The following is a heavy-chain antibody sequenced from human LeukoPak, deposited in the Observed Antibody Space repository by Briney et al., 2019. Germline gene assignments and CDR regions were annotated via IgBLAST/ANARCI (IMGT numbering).Heavy chain of an antibody. V-gene: IGHV1-69*01. J-gene: IGHJ6*02. CDR3: ARTRVVATTVIGYYYGMDV. CDR2: IIPIFGTA. D-gene: IGHD2-15*01. CDR1: GGTFSSYA. Sequence: SVKVSCKASGGTFSSYAISWVRQAPGQGLEWMGGIIPIFGTANYAQKFQGRVTITADESTSTAYMELSSLRSEDTAVYYCARTRVVATTVIGYYYGMDVWGQGTTVTVSS.